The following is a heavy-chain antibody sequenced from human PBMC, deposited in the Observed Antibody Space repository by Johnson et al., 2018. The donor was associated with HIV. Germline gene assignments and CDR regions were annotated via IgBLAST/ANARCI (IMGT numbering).Heavy chain of an antibody. CDR2: ISYDGSKK. J-gene: IGHJ3*02. CDR1: GFTFSSYA. Sequence: QVHLVESGGGVVQPGRSLRLSCAASGFTFSSYAMHWVRQAPGKGLEWVAVISYDGSKKYYADSVKGRFTISRDNSKNTLYLQMNSLRAEDTAVYYCARDSGYEDHDGFDIWGQGTMVTVSS. D-gene: IGHD5-12*01. V-gene: IGHV3-30*04. CDR3: ARDSGYEDHDGFDI.